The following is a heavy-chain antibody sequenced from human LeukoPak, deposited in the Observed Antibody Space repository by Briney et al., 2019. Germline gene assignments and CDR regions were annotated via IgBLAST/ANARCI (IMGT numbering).Heavy chain of an antibody. V-gene: IGHV4-34*01. CDR3: ARGFPRRTGYSYGCLGGSEIDY. CDR2: INHSGST. D-gene: IGHD5-18*01. CDR1: GGSFSGYY. J-gene: IGHJ4*02. Sequence: PSETLSLTCAVYGGSFSGYYWSWIRQPPGKGLEWIGEINHSGSTNYNPSLKSRVTISVDTSKNQFSLKLSSVTAADTAVYYCARGFPRRTGYSYGCLGGSEIDYWGQGTLVTVSS.